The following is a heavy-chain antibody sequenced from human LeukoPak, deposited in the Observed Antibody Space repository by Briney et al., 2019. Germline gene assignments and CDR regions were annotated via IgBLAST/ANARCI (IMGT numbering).Heavy chain of an antibody. J-gene: IGHJ3*02. Sequence: GGSLRLSCAVSGFTFSYYWMHWVRQAPGEGLVGVSRINDDGRTTTYADSVKGRITISRDNAKNTLYLQMSSLRVEDTAVYYCARSGITMVGGASIGLLTFDIWGPGTMVTVSP. D-gene: IGHD3-10*01. CDR1: GFTFSYYW. V-gene: IGHV3-74*03. CDR2: INDDGRTT. CDR3: ARSGITMVGGASIGLLTFDI.